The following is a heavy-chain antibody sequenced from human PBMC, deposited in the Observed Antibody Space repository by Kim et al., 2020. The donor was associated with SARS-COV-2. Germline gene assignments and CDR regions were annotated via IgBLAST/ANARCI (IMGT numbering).Heavy chain of an antibody. J-gene: IGHJ4*02. V-gene: IGHV4-30-2*04. D-gene: IGHD1-7*01. CDR2: GNT. Sequence: GNTYYNPCLKSRVTISEDTSKNQFSLKLTSVTAADTAVYYCARLLTNYPRDWGQGTLVTVSS. CDR3: ARLLTNYPRD.